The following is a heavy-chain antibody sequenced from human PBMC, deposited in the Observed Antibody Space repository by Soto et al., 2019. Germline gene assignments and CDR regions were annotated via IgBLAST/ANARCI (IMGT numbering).Heavy chain of an antibody. CDR1: GGSISSSSYY. Sequence: SETLSLTCTVSGGSISSSSYYWGWIRQPPGKGLEWIGSIYYSGSTYYNPSLKSRVTISVDTSKNQFSLKLSSVTAADTAVYYCARHRIAARHFDYWGQGTLVTVSS. V-gene: IGHV4-39*01. CDR2: IYYSGST. D-gene: IGHD6-6*01. CDR3: ARHRIAARHFDY. J-gene: IGHJ4*02.